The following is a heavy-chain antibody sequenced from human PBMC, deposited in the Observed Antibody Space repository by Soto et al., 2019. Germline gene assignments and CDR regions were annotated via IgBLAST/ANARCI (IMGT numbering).Heavy chain of an antibody. CDR2: IWYDGSNK. Sequence: GGSLRLSCAASGFSLSSYGMHWVRQAPGKGLEWVAVIWYDGSNKYYADSVKGRFTISRDNSKNTLYLQMNSLRAEDTAVYYCARVFPQVNWNCDYWGQGTLVTVSS. J-gene: IGHJ4*02. V-gene: IGHV3-33*01. CDR1: GFSLSSYG. D-gene: IGHD1-7*01. CDR3: ARVFPQVNWNCDY.